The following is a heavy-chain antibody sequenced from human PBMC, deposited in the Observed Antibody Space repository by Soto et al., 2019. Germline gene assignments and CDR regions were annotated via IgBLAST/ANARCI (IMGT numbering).Heavy chain of an antibody. D-gene: IGHD1-7*01. Sequence: GGSLTLSCAASGFTFSTYALSWVRQAPGKGLEWVSAISANGQGIYYADSVRGRFTISRDNSKNTIFLHMDSLRAEDTAVYYCAKDRNYPRDQFHYWGQGTLVTVSS. V-gene: IGHV3-23*01. J-gene: IGHJ4*02. CDR3: AKDRNYPRDQFHY. CDR1: GFTFSTYA. CDR2: ISANGQGI.